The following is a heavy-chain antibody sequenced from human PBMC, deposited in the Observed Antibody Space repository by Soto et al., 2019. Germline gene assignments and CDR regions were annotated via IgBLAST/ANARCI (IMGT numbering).Heavy chain of an antibody. CDR3: AKGDLGYYKAFDY. V-gene: IGHV3-23*01. CDR1: GFTFSRHA. CDR2: VGGSGSTT. Sequence: GGSLRLSCAASGFTFSRHAMDWVRQAPGKGLEWVASVGGSGSTTYYADPVKGRFTISRDNSRDTLYLQMNSLGAEDTAVYYCAKGDLGYYKAFDYWGQGTLVTVSS. J-gene: IGHJ4*02. D-gene: IGHD3-22*01.